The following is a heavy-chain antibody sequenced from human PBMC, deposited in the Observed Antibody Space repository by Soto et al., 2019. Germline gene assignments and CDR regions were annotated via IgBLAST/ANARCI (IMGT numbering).Heavy chain of an antibody. V-gene: IGHV3-30-3*01. CDR3: ARSTSDWHPNFDH. CDR2: ISYDGSYK. CDR1: GFTFSSYA. D-gene: IGHD6-19*01. Sequence: QVQLVESGGGVVQPGRSLRLSCAASGFTFSSYAMHWVRLAPGKGLEWVAVISYDGSYKYFADSVKGRFTISRDNSKNTLYLQMNSLRAEDTAVYYCARSTSDWHPNFDHWGQGTLVTVSS. J-gene: IGHJ4*02.